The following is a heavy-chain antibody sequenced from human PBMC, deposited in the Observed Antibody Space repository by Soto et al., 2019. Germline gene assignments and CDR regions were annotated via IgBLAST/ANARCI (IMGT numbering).Heavy chain of an antibody. D-gene: IGHD6-6*01. CDR3: ARDSSSSGYYYGIDV. CDR2: VSGYSGHS. CDR1: NETLTTYG. J-gene: IGHJ6*02. Sequence: QVHLVQSGAEVKKPGASVKVSCKASNETLTTYGISWVRQAPGQGLEWMGWVSGYSGHSSSAQEFQDRVIMTTDTSTNTAYRELRSLTSDDSAVSFCARDSSSSGYYYGIDVWGQGTTVTVSS. V-gene: IGHV1-18*01.